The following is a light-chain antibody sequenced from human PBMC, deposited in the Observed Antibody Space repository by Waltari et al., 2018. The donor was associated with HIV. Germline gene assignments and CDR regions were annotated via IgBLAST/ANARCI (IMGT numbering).Light chain of an antibody. CDR3: SSYTSSSTPVV. J-gene: IGLJ2*01. CDR1: SSAVGAYNY. CDR2: EVS. V-gene: IGLV2-14*01. Sequence: QSALTQPASVSGSPGQSITISCTGPSSAVGAYNYVPWYQQHPGKAPKLMIYEVSNRPSGVSNRFSGSKSGNTASLTISGLQAEDESDYYCSSYTSSSTPVVFGGGTKLTVL.